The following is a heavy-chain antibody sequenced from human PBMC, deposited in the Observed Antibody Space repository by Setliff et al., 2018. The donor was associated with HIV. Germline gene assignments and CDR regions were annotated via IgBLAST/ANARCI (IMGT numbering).Heavy chain of an antibody. D-gene: IGHD3-10*01. Sequence: GGSLRLSCAASGFTLSDYAMHWVRQAPGKGLEWVGFIRSKAYGGTIEYAASVKGRFAISRDDSKSIAYLQMNSLKTEDTAVYYCTPTDYGGSDYWGQGTLVTVSS. V-gene: IGHV3-49*04. J-gene: IGHJ4*02. CDR3: TPTDYGGSDY. CDR2: IRSKAYGGTI. CDR1: GFTLSDYA.